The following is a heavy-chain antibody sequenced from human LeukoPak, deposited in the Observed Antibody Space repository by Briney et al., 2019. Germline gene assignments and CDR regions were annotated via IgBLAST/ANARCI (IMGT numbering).Heavy chain of an antibody. CDR1: RFSFADYS. CDR3: SRYIPVAGYFDY. D-gene: IGHD6-19*01. CDR2: IRGKPYGGTK. J-gene: IGHJ4*02. V-gene: IGHV3-49*03. Sequence: GRSLRLSCTASRFSFADYSVSWFRQAPGKGLEWVGFIRGKPYGGTKEYAASVKGRFTISRDDSKSIAYLQMNSLKVEDTGVYYCSRYIPVAGYFDYWGQGTLVTVSS.